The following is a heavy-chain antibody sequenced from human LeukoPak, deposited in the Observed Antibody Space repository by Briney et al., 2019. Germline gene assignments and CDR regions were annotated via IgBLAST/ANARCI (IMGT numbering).Heavy chain of an antibody. D-gene: IGHD1-26*01. CDR1: GFTFRNEE. CDR2: ISSTDSPI. Sequence: GGPLRLSCVVSGFTFRNEEMNWVRQAPGRGLEWIAYISSTDSPISYGDSVKGRFTISRDNAKNSLYLQMNSLRVDDTAIYYCARGGNYAPFDYWGQGALVAVSS. CDR3: ARGGNYAPFDY. J-gene: IGHJ4*02. V-gene: IGHV3-48*03.